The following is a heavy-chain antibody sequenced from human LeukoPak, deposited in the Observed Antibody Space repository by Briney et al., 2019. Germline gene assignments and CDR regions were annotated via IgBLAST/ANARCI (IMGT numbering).Heavy chain of an antibody. CDR1: GFTFSSYG. CDR3: AKPGGIIIYYFDY. V-gene: IGHV3-33*06. CDR2: IWYDGSNK. D-gene: IGHD3/OR15-3a*01. Sequence: GRSPRLSCAASGFTFSSYGMHWVRQAPGKGLEWVAVIWYDGSNKYYADSVKGRFTISRDNSKNTLYLQVNSLRAEDTALYYCAKPGGIIIYYFDYWGQGTLVTVSS. J-gene: IGHJ4*02.